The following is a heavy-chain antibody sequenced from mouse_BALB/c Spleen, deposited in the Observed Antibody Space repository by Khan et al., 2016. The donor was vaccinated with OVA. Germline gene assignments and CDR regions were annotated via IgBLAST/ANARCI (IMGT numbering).Heavy chain of an antibody. CDR3: ARRRTEYALDY. CDR2: INPRSG. V-gene: IGHV1-4*01. CDR1: GYTFTSHT. J-gene: IGHJ4*01. Sequence: QVQLKQSGAELARPGASVKMSCKASGYTFTSHTMHWIKQRPGQGLEWIGYINPRSGYNQKLNDKATLTADISSSTASMPQSSLTSVDSGVYYCARRRTEYALDYWGQGTSVTVSS.